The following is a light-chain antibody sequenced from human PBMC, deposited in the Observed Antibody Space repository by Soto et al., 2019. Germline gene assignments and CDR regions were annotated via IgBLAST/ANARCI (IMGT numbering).Light chain of an antibody. CDR3: QQYGTSPGYT. CDR1: QSVISNY. J-gene: IGKJ2*01. V-gene: IGKV3-20*01. Sequence: IVLTQSPGTLSLSPGERATLSCRASQSVISNYLTWYQQRPGRAPRLLIHGTSNRAPGIPDRFIGSGSGTDFTLTISRLEPEDFAVYYCQQYGTSPGYTFGQGTKLEIK. CDR2: GTS.